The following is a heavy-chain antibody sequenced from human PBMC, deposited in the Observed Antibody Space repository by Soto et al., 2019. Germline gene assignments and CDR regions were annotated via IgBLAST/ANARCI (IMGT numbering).Heavy chain of an antibody. J-gene: IGHJ5*02. Sequence: QVQLVQSGAEVKKPGASVKVSCKASGYTFTNYEINWVRQATGQGLEWVGWMNPGSGNTGYAHKFQDRVTMTRNIPISTAYMELSRLGSNATAIYYCATMAASGSLNWFDPWGQGTLVTVSS. D-gene: IGHD3-10*01. CDR1: GYTFTNYE. V-gene: IGHV1-8*01. CDR3: ATMAASGSLNWFDP. CDR2: MNPGSGNT.